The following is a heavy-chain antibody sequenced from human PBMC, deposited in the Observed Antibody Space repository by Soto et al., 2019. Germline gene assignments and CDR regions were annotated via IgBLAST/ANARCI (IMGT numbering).Heavy chain of an antibody. D-gene: IGHD5-18*01. CDR2: INPNSGGT. V-gene: IGHV1-2*04. J-gene: IGHJ4*02. CDR3: ARDAAPPSATAMVEFDY. CDR1: GYTFTGYY. Sequence: ASVKVSCKASGYTFTGYYMHWVRQAPGQGLEWMGWINPNSGGTNYAQKFQGWVTMTRDTSISTAYMELSRLTSDDTAVYYCARDAAPPSATAMVEFDYWGQGTLVTVSS.